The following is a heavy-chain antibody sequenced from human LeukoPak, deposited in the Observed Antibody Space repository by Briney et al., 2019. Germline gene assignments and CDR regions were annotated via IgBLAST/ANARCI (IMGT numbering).Heavy chain of an antibody. J-gene: IGHJ4*02. V-gene: IGHV1-69*01. Sequence: ASVKVSCKASGGTFSSYAISWVRQAPGQGLEWMGGIIPIFGTANYAQKFQGRDTITADESTSTAYMELSSLRSEDTAVYYCARGYCSSTSCYIPDYWGQGTLVTVSS. CDR2: IIPIFGTA. CDR3: ARGYCSSTSCYIPDY. CDR1: GGTFSSYA. D-gene: IGHD2-2*02.